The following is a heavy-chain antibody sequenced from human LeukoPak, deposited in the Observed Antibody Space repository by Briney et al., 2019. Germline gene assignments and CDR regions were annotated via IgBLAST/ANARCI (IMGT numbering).Heavy chain of an antibody. Sequence: ASVKVSCKASGYTFTGYYMHWVRQAPGHGLEWMGRINPNSGGTNYAQKFQGRVTMTRDTAISTAYMELSRLRSDDTAVYYCARVRWELRSFDYWGQGTLVTVSS. V-gene: IGHV1-2*06. D-gene: IGHD1-26*01. CDR1: GYTFTGYY. J-gene: IGHJ4*02. CDR3: ARVRWELRSFDY. CDR2: INPNSGGT.